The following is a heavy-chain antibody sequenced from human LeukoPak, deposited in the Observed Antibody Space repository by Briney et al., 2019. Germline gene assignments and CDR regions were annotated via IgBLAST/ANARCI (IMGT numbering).Heavy chain of an antibody. CDR1: GGSISSYY. CDR2: IYYSGST. D-gene: IGHD2-15*01. CDR3: ARQGYCSGGSCLPYYYYGMDV. Sequence: SETLSLTCTVSGGSISSYYWSWIRQPPEKGLEWIGYIYYSGSTNYNPSLKSRVTISVDTFKNQFSLKLSSVTAADTAVYYCARQGYCSGGSCLPYYYYGMDVWGQGTTVTVSS. V-gene: IGHV4-59*08. J-gene: IGHJ6*02.